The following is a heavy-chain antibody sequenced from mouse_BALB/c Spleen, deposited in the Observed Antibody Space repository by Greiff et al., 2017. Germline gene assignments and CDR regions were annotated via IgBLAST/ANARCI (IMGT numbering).Heavy chain of an antibody. CDR3: ARNLRYYFDY. V-gene: IGHV1S126*01. D-gene: IGHD1-1*01. J-gene: IGHJ2*01. Sequence: QVQLKESGPQLVRPGASVKISCKASGYSFTSYWMHWVKQRPGQGLEWIGMIDPSDSETRLNQKFKDKATLTVDKSSSTAYMQLSSPTSEDSAVYYCARNLRYYFDYWGQGTTLTVSS. CDR2: IDPSDSET. CDR1: GYSFTSYW.